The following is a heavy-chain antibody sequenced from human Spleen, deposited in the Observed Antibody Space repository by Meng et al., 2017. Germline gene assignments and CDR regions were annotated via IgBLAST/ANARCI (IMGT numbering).Heavy chain of an antibody. J-gene: IGHJ4*02. V-gene: IGHV1-18*01. Sequence: VQSGAEVKKPGASVKVYCKASGYTYTHYQMDWVRQAPGQGLEWMAWLGAHDGDTSHAPKFQGRLTMTTDTSTSTASMEFRSLRSDDTAVYYCATSSYYDFWSGYYDWGQRTLVTVSS. CDR2: LGAHDGDT. D-gene: IGHD3-3*01. CDR3: ATSSYYDFWSGYYD. CDR1: GYTYTHYQ.